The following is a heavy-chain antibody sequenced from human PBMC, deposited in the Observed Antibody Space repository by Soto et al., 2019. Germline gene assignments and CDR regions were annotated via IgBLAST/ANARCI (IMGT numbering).Heavy chain of an antibody. V-gene: IGHV4-39*01. Sequence: SETLSVTCTVSGASISSSDYYWAWIRQPPGKGLEWLASIYYRGRTYYNPSLKSRVTISADTSKNHFSLELSSVTAADTSLYYCATHEGYSYGAPSGAFDIWGLGTMVTVSS. CDR3: ATHEGYSYGAPSGAFDI. CDR1: GASISSSDYY. CDR2: IYYRGRT. J-gene: IGHJ3*02. D-gene: IGHD5-18*01.